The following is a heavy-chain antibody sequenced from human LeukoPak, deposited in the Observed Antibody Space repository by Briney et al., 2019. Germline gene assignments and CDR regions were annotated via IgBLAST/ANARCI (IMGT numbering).Heavy chain of an antibody. Sequence: GGSLRLSCAASGFTFSSYSMNWVRQAPGKGLEWVSSISSSSSYIYYADSVKGRFTISRDNAKNSLYLQMNSLRAEDTAVYYCARVGRDGYNHPYWGQGTLVTVSS. CDR1: GFTFSSYS. CDR2: ISSSSSYI. D-gene: IGHD5-24*01. V-gene: IGHV3-21*01. CDR3: ARVGRDGYNHPY. J-gene: IGHJ4*02.